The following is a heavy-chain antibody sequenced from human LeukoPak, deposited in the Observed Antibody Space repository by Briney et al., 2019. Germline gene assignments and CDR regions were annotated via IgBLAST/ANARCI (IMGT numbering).Heavy chain of an antibody. J-gene: IGHJ4*02. CDR3: ARGGSGYDSNPYFDY. Sequence: PSETMSLTCAGYGGSFSGYYWSWIRQPPGKGLEWIGEINHSGSTNYNPSLKSRVTISVDTSKNEFSLKLSSVTAADTAVYYCARGGSGYDSNPYFDYWGQGTLVTVSS. CDR2: INHSGST. D-gene: IGHD5-12*01. CDR1: GGSFSGYY. V-gene: IGHV4-34*01.